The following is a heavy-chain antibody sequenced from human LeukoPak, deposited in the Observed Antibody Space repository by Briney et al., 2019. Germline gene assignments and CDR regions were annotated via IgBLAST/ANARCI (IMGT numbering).Heavy chain of an antibody. D-gene: IGHD1/OR15-1a*01. CDR1: GFTFSSYA. CDR3: ARALISSEQHDAFDI. J-gene: IGHJ3*02. V-gene: IGHV3-20*04. CDR2: INWNGGST. Sequence: GGSLRLSCAASGFTFSSYAMSWVRQAPGKGLEWVSGINWNGGSTGYADSVKGRFTISRDNAKNSLYLQMNSLRAEDTALYYCARALISSEQHDAFDIWGQGTRDTVSS.